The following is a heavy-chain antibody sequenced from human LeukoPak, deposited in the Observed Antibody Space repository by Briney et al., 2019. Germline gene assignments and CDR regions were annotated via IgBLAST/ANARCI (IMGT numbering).Heavy chain of an antibody. CDR1: VFTFDDYA. D-gene: IGHD3-10*01. Sequence: GGSLRLSCAASVFTFDDYAMHWVRQAPGKGLEWVSLITWDGDSTYYADSVKGRFTISRDNSKNYLYLQMNSLRAEDTAMYYCARRVYGSGSYGDYRGQGTLVTVSS. J-gene: IGHJ4*02. CDR2: ITWDGDST. V-gene: IGHV3-43D*03. CDR3: ARRVYGSGSYGDY.